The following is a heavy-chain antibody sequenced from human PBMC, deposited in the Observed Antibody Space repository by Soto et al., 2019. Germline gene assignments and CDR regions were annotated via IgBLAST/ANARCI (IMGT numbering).Heavy chain of an antibody. D-gene: IGHD3-3*01. CDR3: AREGRITETAPYYDFWSGFYYYGMDV. V-gene: IGHV1-18*01. CDR1: GYTFTSYG. Sequence: ASVKVSCKASGYTFTSYGISWVRQAPGQGLEWMGWISAYNGNTNYAQKLQGRVTMTTDTSTSTAYMELRSLRSDDTAVYYCAREGRITETAPYYDFWSGFYYYGMDVWGQGTTVTVSS. CDR2: ISAYNGNT. J-gene: IGHJ6*02.